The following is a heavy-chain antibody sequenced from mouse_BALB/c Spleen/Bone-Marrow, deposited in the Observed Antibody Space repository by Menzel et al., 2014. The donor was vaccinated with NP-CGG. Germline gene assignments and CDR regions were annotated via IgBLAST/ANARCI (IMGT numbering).Heavy chain of an antibody. CDR3: ARGRFAY. J-gene: IGHJ3*01. V-gene: IGHV1-7*01. Sequence: VQLQQSGAELAKPGASVTMSCKASGYTFTSYWMHWVKQRPGQGLEWIGYINPSTGYTEYNQKFKDKATLTADKSSSTAYMQLSSLTSEDSAVYFCARGRFAYWGQGTLVNVSA. CDR1: GYTFTSYW. CDR2: INPSTGYT.